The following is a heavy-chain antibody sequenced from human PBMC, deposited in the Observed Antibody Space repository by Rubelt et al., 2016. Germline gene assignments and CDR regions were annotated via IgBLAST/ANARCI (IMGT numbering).Heavy chain of an antibody. Sequence: GRSLRLSCAASGFTFSNYDMHWVRQPPGKGLEWLAVISGDGGLTYYADSVKGRFTISRDNSKNTLYLQMNRLRVEDTAAYYCAKVGGIAVSDRFDCWGQGTLVTVSS. J-gene: IGHJ4*02. D-gene: IGHD6-19*01. CDR2: ISGDGGLT. V-gene: IGHV3-30*19. CDR1: GFTFSNYD. CDR3: AKVGGIAVSDRFDC.